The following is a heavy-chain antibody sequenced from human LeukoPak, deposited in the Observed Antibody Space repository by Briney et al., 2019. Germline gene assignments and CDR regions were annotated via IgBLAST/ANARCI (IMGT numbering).Heavy chain of an antibody. J-gene: IGHJ6*03. D-gene: IGHD3-9*01. CDR3: ARGFDILTGYRHLPYYMDV. CDR2: IYYSGIT. V-gene: IGHV4-59*01. CDR1: GGSISGYY. Sequence: SETLSLTCTVSGVSGGSISGYYWSWIRQPPGKGLEWIGYIYYSGITNYNPSLKSRVTISVDTSKNQFSLNLNSVTAADTAVYYCARGFDILTGYRHLPYYMDVWGKGTTVTVSS.